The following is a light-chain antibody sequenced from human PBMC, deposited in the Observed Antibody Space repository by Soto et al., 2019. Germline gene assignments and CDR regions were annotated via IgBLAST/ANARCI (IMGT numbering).Light chain of an antibody. V-gene: IGKV1-5*01. Sequence: DIQMTQSPSAMSASVGDRVTITCRASQSISSSLAWYQQKPGKAPKPLIYDASNLESGVPSIFSGSGSGTEFTLTISSLPPDNFATYYCQQYSTYSTFGQGTKVDIK. CDR2: DAS. CDR1: QSISSS. CDR3: QQYSTYST. J-gene: IGKJ1*01.